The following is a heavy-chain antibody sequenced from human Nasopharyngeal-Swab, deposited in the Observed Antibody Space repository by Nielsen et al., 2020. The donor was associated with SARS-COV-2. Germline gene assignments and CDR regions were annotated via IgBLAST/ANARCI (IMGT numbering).Heavy chain of an antibody. J-gene: IGHJ5*02. CDR2: IIPILGIA. D-gene: IGHD6-13*01. CDR1: GGTFSSYA. CDR3: ARVGGIPFQQLGPFDP. Sequence: SVKVSCKASGGTFSSYAISWVRQAPGQGLKWMGRIIPILGIANYAQKFQGRVTMTRDTSTSTVYMELSSLRSEDTAVYYCARVGGIPFQQLGPFDPWGQGTLVTVSS. V-gene: IGHV1-69*04.